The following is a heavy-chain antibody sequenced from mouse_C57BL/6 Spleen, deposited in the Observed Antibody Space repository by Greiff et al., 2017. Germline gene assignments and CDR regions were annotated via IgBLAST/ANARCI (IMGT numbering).Heavy chain of an antibody. CDR2: IWSGGST. J-gene: IGHJ3*01. D-gene: IGHD1-1*01. CDR1: GFSLTSYG. CDR3: ASEGGYYGSSSAWFAY. Sequence: QVQLKQSGPGLVQPSQSLSITCTVSGFSLTSYGVHWVRQSPGKGLEWLGVIWSGGSTDYNAAFISRLSISKDNSKSQVFFKMNSLQADDTAIYYCASEGGYYGSSSAWFAYWGQGTLVTVSA. V-gene: IGHV2-2*01.